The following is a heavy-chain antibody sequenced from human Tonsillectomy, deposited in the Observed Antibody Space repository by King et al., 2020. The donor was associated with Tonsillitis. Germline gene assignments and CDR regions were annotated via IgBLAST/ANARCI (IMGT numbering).Heavy chain of an antibody. Sequence: DVQLVESGGGLVQPGRSLRLSCAASGFTFDDYAMHWVRHAPGKGLEWVSGISWNSGSIVYSDSVKGRFTISRDNAKNSLYLQMNSLRAEDTALYYCAKNKSSITSCYKDYWGQGTLVTVSA. CDR2: ISWNSGSI. CDR1: GFTFDDYA. J-gene: IGHJ4*02. V-gene: IGHV3-9*01. CDR3: AKNKSSITSCYKDY. D-gene: IGHD2-2*02.